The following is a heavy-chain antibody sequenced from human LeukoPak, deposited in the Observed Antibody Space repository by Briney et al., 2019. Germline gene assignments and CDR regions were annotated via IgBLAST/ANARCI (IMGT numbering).Heavy chain of an antibody. CDR2: ISGGGGKT. Sequence: GGSLRLSCVTSGVTFSLSDMSWVRQTPGKGLEWVATISGGGGKTYYGDSVRGRFTISRDNSKNTLYLQMNSLRAEDTAVYYCAKVRFLEWFLDAFDIWGQGTMVTVSS. J-gene: IGHJ3*02. CDR1: GVTFSLSD. V-gene: IGHV3-23*01. CDR3: AKVRFLEWFLDAFDI. D-gene: IGHD3-3*01.